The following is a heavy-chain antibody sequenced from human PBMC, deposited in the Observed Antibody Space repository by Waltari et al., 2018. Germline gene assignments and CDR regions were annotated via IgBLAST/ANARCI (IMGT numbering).Heavy chain of an antibody. D-gene: IGHD5-18*01. CDR1: GGSFSGYY. Sequence: QVQLQQWGAGLLKPSETLSITCAVYGGSFSGYYWSWIRQPPGKGLEWIGEINHSGSTNYNPSLKSRVTISVDTSKNQFSLKLSSVTAADTAVYYCASDQTRDTAMVWRYFDYWGQGTLVTVSS. V-gene: IGHV4-34*01. CDR3: ASDQTRDTAMVWRYFDY. J-gene: IGHJ4*02. CDR2: INHSGST.